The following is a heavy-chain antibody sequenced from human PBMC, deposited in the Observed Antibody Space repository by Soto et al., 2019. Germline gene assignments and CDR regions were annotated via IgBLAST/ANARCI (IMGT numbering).Heavy chain of an antibody. Sequence: PSETLSLTCTVSGGSISDSSSYYWAWIRQPPGKGLEWIGSVYYSGNTYYGPSLKSRVTLSVDTSKNQFSLKLSSVTAADTAVYYCARHPNSGWLGYWGQGILVTVSS. CDR1: GGSISDSSSYY. D-gene: IGHD5-12*01. CDR3: ARHPNSGWLGY. J-gene: IGHJ4*02. V-gene: IGHV4-39*01. CDR2: VYYSGNT.